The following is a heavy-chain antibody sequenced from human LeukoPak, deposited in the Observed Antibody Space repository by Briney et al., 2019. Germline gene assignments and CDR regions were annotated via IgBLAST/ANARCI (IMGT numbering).Heavy chain of an antibody. J-gene: IGHJ3*02. V-gene: IGHV4-4*07. CDR3: AASKYDAFDI. Sequence: PSETLSLTCTVSGGSTSSYYWSWIRQPAGKGLEWIGRIYTSGSTNYNPSLKSRVTVSVDTSKNQFSLKLSSVTAADTAVYYCAASKYDAFDIWGQGTMVTVSS. CDR2: IYTSGST. CDR1: GGSTSSYY.